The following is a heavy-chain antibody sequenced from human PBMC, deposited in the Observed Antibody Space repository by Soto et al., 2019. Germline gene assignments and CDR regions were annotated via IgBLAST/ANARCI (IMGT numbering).Heavy chain of an antibody. D-gene: IGHD4-17*01. Sequence: EVQLVESGGGLVQPGGSLRLSCAASGFTVSSNYMSWVRQAPGKGLEWVSVIYSGGSTYYADFVKGRFTISRDDSKNTLYLQMNNLRAEDTALYYWARDNTAYYYMYVWGKGTTVTVSS. CDR2: IYSGGST. CDR1: GFTVSSNY. CDR3: ARDNTAYYYMYV. J-gene: IGHJ6*03. V-gene: IGHV3-66*01.